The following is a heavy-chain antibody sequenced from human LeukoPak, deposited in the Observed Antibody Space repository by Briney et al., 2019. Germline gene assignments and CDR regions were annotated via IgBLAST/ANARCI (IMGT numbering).Heavy chain of an antibody. CDR1: GFTFSSYA. D-gene: IGHD3-22*01. V-gene: IGHV3-23*01. J-gene: IGHJ4*02. CDR2: ISGSGGST. CDR3: ARTAYYYDSSGLYDY. Sequence: GGSLRLSCAASGFTFSSYAMSWVRQAPGKGREWVSAISGSGGSTYYADSVKGRFTISRDNSKNTLYQQMNSLRAGDTAVYYCARTAYYYDSSGLYDYWGQGTLVTVSS.